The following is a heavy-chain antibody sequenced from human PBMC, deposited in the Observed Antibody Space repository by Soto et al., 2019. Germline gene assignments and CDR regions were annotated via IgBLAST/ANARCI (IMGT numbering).Heavy chain of an antibody. CDR2: IIPILGIA. CDR1: GGTFSSYT. Sequence: ASVKVSCKASGGTFSSYTISWVRQAPGQGLEWMGRIIPILGIANYAQKFQGRVTITADKSTSTAYMELSSLRSEDTAVYYCARGGVVPGSSAAGREVWGQGTLVTVSS. J-gene: IGHJ4*02. V-gene: IGHV1-69*02. CDR3: ARGGVVPGSSAAGREV. D-gene: IGHD2-15*01.